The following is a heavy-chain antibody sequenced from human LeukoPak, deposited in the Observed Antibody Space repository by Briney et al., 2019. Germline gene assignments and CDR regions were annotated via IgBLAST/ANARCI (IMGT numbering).Heavy chain of an antibody. CDR1: AFTSSNHA. Sequence: GSLRLSCAASAFTSSNHAMTWVRQAPGKGLEWIGEINHSGSANYNPSLKSRVTISVDTSKYHFTLKLSSVTAADTAVYYCAGTGAGDLDYWGQGTLVTVSS. V-gene: IGHV4-34*08. D-gene: IGHD1-14*01. CDR3: AGTGAGDLDY. J-gene: IGHJ4*02. CDR2: INHSGSA.